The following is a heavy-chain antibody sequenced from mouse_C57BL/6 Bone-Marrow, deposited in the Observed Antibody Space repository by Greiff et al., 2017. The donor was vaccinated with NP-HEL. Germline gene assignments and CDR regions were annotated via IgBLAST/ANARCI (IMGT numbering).Heavy chain of an antibody. J-gene: IGHJ2*01. Sequence: EVQLVESEGGLVQPGSSMKLSCTASGFTFSDYYMAWVRQVPEKGLEWVANINYDGSSTYYLDSLKSRFIISRDNAKNILYLQMSSLKSEDTATYYCARDNWYYFDYWGQGTTLTVSS. D-gene: IGHD4-1*01. CDR2: INYDGSST. CDR3: ARDNWYYFDY. V-gene: IGHV5-16*01. CDR1: GFTFSDYY.